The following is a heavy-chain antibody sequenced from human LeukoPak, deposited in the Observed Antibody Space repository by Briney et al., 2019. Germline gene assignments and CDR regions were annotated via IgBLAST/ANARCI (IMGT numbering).Heavy chain of an antibody. CDR2: VNHAGST. V-gene: IGHV4-34*01. D-gene: IGHD2-15*01. CDR1: GGSFRGYY. Sequence: PSDTPSLTCAVYGGSFRGYYWTWLRQSPGKGLEWIGHVNHAGSTIYNPSLKSRLSISVDTSTKQFSLNLTSLTAADTAVYYCTRGDTWFDCGDGSCINWFDPWGQGTLVSVSS. CDR3: TRGDTWFDCGDGSCINWFDP. J-gene: IGHJ5*01.